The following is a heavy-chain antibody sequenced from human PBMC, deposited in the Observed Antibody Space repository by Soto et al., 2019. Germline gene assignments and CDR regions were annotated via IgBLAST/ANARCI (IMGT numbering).Heavy chain of an antibody. CDR2: IYPGDSDT. J-gene: IGHJ6*02. D-gene: IGHD3-3*01. Sequence: PGESLKISCKGSGYSFTKYWIGWVRQMPGKGLEWMGIIYPGDSDTRYSPSFQGQVTISADKSISTAYLQWSSLKASDTAMYYCARPLLRFLEWTANDYGMAVWGQGTTVTVSS. CDR1: GYSFTKYW. CDR3: ARPLLRFLEWTANDYGMAV. V-gene: IGHV5-51*01.